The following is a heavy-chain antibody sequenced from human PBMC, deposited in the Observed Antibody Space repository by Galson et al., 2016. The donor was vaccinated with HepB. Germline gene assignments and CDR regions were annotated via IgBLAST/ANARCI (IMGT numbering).Heavy chain of an antibody. V-gene: IGHV3-23*01. Sequence: SLRLSCAASGFTFSIYAMSWVRQAPGKGLEWVSGISGRGGNTYHADSVKGRFTISRDNSKNTLYLQMKSLRADDTAVYYCAKLIEVAGSLGDWGQGTLVT. D-gene: IGHD6-19*01. CDR3: AKLIEVAGSLGD. CDR2: ISGRGGNT. CDR1: GFTFSIYA. J-gene: IGHJ4*02.